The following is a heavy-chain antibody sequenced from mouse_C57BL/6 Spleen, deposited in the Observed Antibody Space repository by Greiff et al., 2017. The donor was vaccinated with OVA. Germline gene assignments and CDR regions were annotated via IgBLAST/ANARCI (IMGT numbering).Heavy chain of an antibody. CDR3: TGGSSYGAMDY. V-gene: IGHV1-15*01. J-gene: IGHJ4*01. D-gene: IGHD1-1*01. Sequence: VQLQQSGAELVRPGSSVTLSCKASGYTFTDYEMHWVKQTPVHGLEWIGAIDPETGGTAYNQKFKGKAILTADKSSSTAYMELRSLTSEDSAVYYCTGGSSYGAMDYWGQGTSVTVSS. CDR1: GYTFTDYE. CDR2: IDPETGGT.